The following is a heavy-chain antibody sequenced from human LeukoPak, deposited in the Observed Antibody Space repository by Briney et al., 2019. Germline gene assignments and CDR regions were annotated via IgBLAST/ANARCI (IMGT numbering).Heavy chain of an antibody. J-gene: IGHJ4*02. CDR3: ARDRRTYSSGWLLLGGFDY. V-gene: IGHV1-46*01. Sequence: GGSLRLSCAASGFTFSGSALHWVRQAPGQGLEWMGIINPSGGSTSYAQKLQGRVTMTRDMSTSTVNMELSSLRSEDTAVYYCARDRRTYSSGWLLLGGFDYWGQGTLVTVSS. CDR1: GFTFSGSA. CDR2: INPSGGST. D-gene: IGHD6-19*01.